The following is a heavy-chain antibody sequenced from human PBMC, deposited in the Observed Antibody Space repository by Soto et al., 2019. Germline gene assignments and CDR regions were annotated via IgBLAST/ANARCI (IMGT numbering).Heavy chain of an antibody. V-gene: IGHV4-39*01. Sequence: SETLSLTCTVSGGSISSSSYYWGWIRQPPGKGLEWIGSIYYSGSTYYNPSLKSRVTISVDTSKNQFSLKLSSVTAANTAVYYCARVLSYGSGSYYGGWFDPWGQGTLVTVSS. CDR3: ARVLSYGSGSYYGGWFDP. D-gene: IGHD3-10*01. J-gene: IGHJ5*02. CDR1: GGSISSSSYY. CDR2: IYYSGST.